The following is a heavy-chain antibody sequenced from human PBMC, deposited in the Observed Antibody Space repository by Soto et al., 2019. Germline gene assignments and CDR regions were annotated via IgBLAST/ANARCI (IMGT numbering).Heavy chain of an antibody. CDR2: TIPIFGTA. J-gene: IGHJ4*02. Sequence: GASVKVSCKASGGTFSSYAISWVRQAPGQGLEWMGGTIPIFGTANYAQKFQGRVTITADESTSTAYMELSSLRSEDTAVYYCARDGPNYGFDYWGQGTLVTVSS. V-gene: IGHV1-69*13. CDR3: ARDGPNYGFDY. D-gene: IGHD3-16*01. CDR1: GGTFSSYA.